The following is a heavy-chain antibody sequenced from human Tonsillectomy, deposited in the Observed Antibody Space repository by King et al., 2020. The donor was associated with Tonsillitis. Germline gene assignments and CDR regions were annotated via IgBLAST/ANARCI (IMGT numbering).Heavy chain of an antibody. D-gene: IGHD3-3*01. Sequence: QLQESGPGLVKPSQTLSLTCTVSGGSISSGEYYWSWIRQPPGEGLEWIGFIYHSGSTYYNPSLKSRVTISIDTSKNQFSLNLISVTAADTAVYFCAREFWSGKGHDYFDYWGQGTLVTVSS. V-gene: IGHV4-30-4*01. CDR2: IYHSGST. CDR3: AREFWSGKGHDYFDY. J-gene: IGHJ4*02. CDR1: GGSISSGEYY.